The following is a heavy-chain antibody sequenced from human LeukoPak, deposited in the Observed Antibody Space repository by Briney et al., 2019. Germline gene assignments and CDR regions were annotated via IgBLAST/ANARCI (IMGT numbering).Heavy chain of an antibody. CDR2: IRGSGSTI. J-gene: IGHJ5*02. CDR1: GFTFSSYA. V-gene: IGHV3-48*03. D-gene: IGHD4-17*01. Sequence: PGGPLRLSCAASGFTFSSYAMSWVRHAPGKGLEWVSTIRGSGSTIYYADSVKGRFTISRDNAKNSLYLQMNSLGAEDTAVYYCARDPSTANWFDPWGQGTLVTVSS. CDR3: ARDPSTANWFDP.